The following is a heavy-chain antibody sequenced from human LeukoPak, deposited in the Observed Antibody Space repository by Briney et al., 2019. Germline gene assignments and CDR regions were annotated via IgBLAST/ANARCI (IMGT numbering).Heavy chain of an antibody. Sequence: PETLSLTCVVYGGSFSGYYRSWIRQSPEKGLEWIGEVNHSGYTNYNPSLKGRVTISVDTSKNQFSLKLSSVTAADTAVYYCARQLYGSDYWGQGTLVTVSS. V-gene: IGHV4-34*01. CDR2: VNHSGYT. J-gene: IGHJ4*02. D-gene: IGHD4-17*01. CDR3: ARQLYGSDY. CDR1: GGSFSGYY.